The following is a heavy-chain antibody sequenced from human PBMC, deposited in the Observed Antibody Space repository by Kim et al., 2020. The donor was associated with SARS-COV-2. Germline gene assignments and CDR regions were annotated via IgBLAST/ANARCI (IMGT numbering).Heavy chain of an antibody. V-gene: IGHV3-64D*09. J-gene: IGHJ4*02. CDR1: GFTFSSYA. CDR3: VTLYDFWSGYQGG. CDR2: ISSNGGST. D-gene: IGHD3-3*01. Sequence: GGSLRLSCSASGFTFSSYAMHWVRQAPGKGLEYVSAISSNGGSTYYADSVKGRFTISRDNSKNTLYLQMSSLRAEDTAVYYCVTLYDFWSGYQGGWGQGTLVTVSS.